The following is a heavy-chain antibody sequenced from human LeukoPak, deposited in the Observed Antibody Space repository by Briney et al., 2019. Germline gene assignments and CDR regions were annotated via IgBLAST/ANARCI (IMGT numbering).Heavy chain of an antibody. Sequence: SETLSLTCTVSGDSVSSGSYYWSWVRQPPGKGLEWIGYIYYIGTTNYNPSLKSRVTIPVDTSTDQFSLKLKSVTAADTAVYFCARAEGYSSGWYDYWGQGTLVTVSS. V-gene: IGHV4-61*01. CDR1: GDSVSSGSYY. D-gene: IGHD6-19*01. J-gene: IGHJ4*02. CDR2: IYYIGTT. CDR3: ARAEGYSSGWYDY.